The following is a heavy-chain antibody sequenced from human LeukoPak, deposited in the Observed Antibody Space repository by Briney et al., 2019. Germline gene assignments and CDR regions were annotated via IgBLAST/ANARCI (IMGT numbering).Heavy chain of an antibody. Sequence: GRSLRLSCAASGFTFRNYAMYWVGQPPGRGLEWAAVVSFDGNTTFYSDSVKGRFAISRDNSKNTLYLEMNSLRPEDTAVYYCARFRAATTRFDYWGQGTLVTVSS. J-gene: IGHJ4*02. CDR3: ARFRAATTRFDY. CDR2: VSFDGNTT. CDR1: GFTFRNYA. D-gene: IGHD1/OR15-1a*01. V-gene: IGHV3-30*09.